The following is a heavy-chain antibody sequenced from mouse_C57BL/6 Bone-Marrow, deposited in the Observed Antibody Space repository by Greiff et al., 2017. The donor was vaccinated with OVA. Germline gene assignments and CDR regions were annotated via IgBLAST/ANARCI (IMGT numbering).Heavy chain of an antibody. V-gene: IGHV8-8*01. J-gene: IGHJ4*01. CDR2: IWWDDDK. CDR1: GFSLSTFGMG. D-gene: IGHD1-1*01. Sequence: QVTLKECGPGILQPSQTLSLTCSFSGFSLSTFGMGVGWIRQPSGKGLEWLAHIWWDDDKYYNPALKSRLTISKDTSKNQVFLKIANVDTADTATYYCARMVVAKRYYYAMDYWGQGTSVTVSS. CDR3: ARMVVAKRYYYAMDY.